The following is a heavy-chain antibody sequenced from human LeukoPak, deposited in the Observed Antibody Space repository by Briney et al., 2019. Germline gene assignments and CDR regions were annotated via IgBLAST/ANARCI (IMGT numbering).Heavy chain of an antibody. CDR1: GFPFTSYS. CDR2: ISASSRYI. Sequence: RPGGSLRLSCAASGFPFTSYSMNWVRQTPGKGLEWVSSISASSRYIYYADSVKGRFTISRDNAKNSLYLQMNSLRAEDTAVYYCAREVTHYDFWSGYRWGQGTLVTVSS. CDR3: AREVTHYDFWSGYR. V-gene: IGHV3-21*01. J-gene: IGHJ4*02. D-gene: IGHD3-3*01.